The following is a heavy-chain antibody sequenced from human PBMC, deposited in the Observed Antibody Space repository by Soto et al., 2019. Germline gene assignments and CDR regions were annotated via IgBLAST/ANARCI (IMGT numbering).Heavy chain of an antibody. CDR3: ARDLYGSGSSDY. V-gene: IGHV4-39*07. CDR1: GGSIDNSHSF. D-gene: IGHD3-10*01. Sequence: PSETLSLTCDVSGGSIDNSHSFWGWVRQPPGKGLEFIGSVYYSGGAYYSPSLKSRVTMSVDTSKNQFSLKLSSVTAADTAVYYCARDLYGSGSSDYWGQGTLVTVSS. CDR2: VYYSGGA. J-gene: IGHJ4*02.